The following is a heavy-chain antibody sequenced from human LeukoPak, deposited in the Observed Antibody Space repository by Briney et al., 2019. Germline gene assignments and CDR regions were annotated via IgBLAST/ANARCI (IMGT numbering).Heavy chain of an antibody. D-gene: IGHD3-3*02. V-gene: IGHV4-30-2*01. J-gene: IGHJ4*02. CDR1: GGSISSGGYS. CDR2: IYHSGST. CDR3: ARGLLADY. Sequence: SQTLSLTCAVSGGSISSGGYSWSWIRQPPGKGLEWIGYIYHSGSTYYNPSLKSRVTISVDTSKNQFSLKLSSVTAADTAVYYCARGLLADYWGQGTLVTVSS.